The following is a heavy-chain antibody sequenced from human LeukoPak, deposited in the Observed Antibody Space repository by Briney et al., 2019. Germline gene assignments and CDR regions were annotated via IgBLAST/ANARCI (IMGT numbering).Heavy chain of an antibody. CDR1: GFTFSSYA. D-gene: IGHD3-3*01. J-gene: IGHJ4*02. Sequence: GGSLRLSCAASGFTFSSYAMTWVRQAPGKGLEWVSAISGSGGSTYYADSVKGRFTISRDNSKNTLYLQMNSLRAEDTAVYYCAKGNDFWSGYYDYWGQGTLVTVSS. V-gene: IGHV3-23*01. CDR2: ISGSGGST. CDR3: AKGNDFWSGYYDY.